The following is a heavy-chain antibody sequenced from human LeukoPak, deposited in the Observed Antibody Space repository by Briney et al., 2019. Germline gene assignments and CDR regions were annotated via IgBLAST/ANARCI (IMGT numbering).Heavy chain of an antibody. CDR2: IIPIVGKA. D-gene: IGHD4-23*01. CDR1: GGTFSSYA. Sequence: SVKVSCKASGGTFSSYAIDWVRQAPGQGLEWMGGIIPIVGKANYAQKFQGRVTITADESTRTAYMELSSLRSEDTAVYYCARGWLAETTVVTPYNYWGRGTLVSVSS. V-gene: IGHV1-69*13. CDR3: ARGWLAETTVVTPYNY. J-gene: IGHJ4*02.